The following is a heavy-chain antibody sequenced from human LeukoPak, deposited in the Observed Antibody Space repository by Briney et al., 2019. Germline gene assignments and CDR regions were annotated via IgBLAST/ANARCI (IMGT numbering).Heavy chain of an antibody. Sequence: SETLSLTCTVSGGSISSSSYYWGWIRQPPGKGLEWIRSVYYSGSTYYNPSLKSRVTISVDTSKNQFSLKLSSVTAADTAVYYCARDSPEYSSGWHDWYFDLWGRGTLVTVSS. CDR1: GGSISSSSYY. CDR2: VYYSGST. J-gene: IGHJ2*01. CDR3: ARDSPEYSSGWHDWYFDL. D-gene: IGHD6-19*01. V-gene: IGHV4-39*07.